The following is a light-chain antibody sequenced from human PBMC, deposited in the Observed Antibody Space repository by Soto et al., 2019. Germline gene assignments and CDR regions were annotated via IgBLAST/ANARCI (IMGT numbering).Light chain of an antibody. CDR3: QQYGSSPLT. CDR1: QRISSSY. J-gene: IGKJ4*01. Sequence: IVLTQSPGTLSLSPGERATLSCRASQRISSSYLAWYQQKPGQAPRLLIYGASSRATGIPDRFSGSGSGTEFTLTISRLEPEDFAVYYCQQYGSSPLTFGGGTKVEIK. V-gene: IGKV3-20*01. CDR2: GAS.